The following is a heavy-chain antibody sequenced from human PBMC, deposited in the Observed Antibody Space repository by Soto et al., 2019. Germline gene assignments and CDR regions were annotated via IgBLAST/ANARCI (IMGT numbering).Heavy chain of an antibody. CDR3: ARDGESSGWYHTVWFAR. CDR1: GYTFTIYG. D-gene: IGHD6-19*01. J-gene: IGHJ5*01. Sequence: ASVKVSCMASGYTFTIYGISWVRLAPGQGLEWMCWIGAYNVNTNYAQKLQGRVTMTTDTSTTTAHMELSCLISYETAVYYCARDGESSGWYHTVWFARWGQVSLVTVAS. V-gene: IGHV1-18*01. CDR2: IGAYNVNT.